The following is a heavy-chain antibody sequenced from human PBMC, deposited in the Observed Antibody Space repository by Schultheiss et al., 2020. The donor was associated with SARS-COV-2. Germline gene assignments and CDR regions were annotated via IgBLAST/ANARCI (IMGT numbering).Heavy chain of an antibody. J-gene: IGHJ4*02. CDR1: GGSFSGYY. Sequence: SETLSLTCAVYGGSFSGYYWSWIRQPPGKGLEWIGSIYYSGSTYYNPSLKSRVTISVDTSKNQFSLKLSSVTAADTAVYYCARDSPLAAAIVGYWGQGTLVTVSS. CDR3: ARDSPLAAAIVGY. CDR2: IYYSGST. D-gene: IGHD2/OR15-2a*01. V-gene: IGHV4-34*01.